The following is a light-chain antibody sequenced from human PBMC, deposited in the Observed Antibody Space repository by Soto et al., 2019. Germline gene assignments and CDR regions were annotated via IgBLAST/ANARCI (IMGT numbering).Light chain of an antibody. CDR3: QKYNSYLWT. CDR1: QTISSW. J-gene: IGKJ1*01. CDR2: KAS. V-gene: IGKV1-5*03. Sequence: DIQMTQSPSTLSASVRDRVTITCRASQTISSWLAWFQQRPGRAPKFLIYKASSLKNGVPLRFSGSGSGTQFTLTNSSLQPDDFATYYCQKYNSYLWTFGQGTKVDIK.